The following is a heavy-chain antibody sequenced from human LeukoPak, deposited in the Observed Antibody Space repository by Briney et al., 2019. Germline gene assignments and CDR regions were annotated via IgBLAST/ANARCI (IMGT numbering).Heavy chain of an antibody. CDR1: GVSISSNH. D-gene: IGHD4-11*01. Sequence: SETLSLTCTVSGVSISSNHWSWIRQPPGKGLEWNGLEWIGYIHANGDTNYNPSLNRRVTMSLDSSRRHLSLNLSSLTAADTAVYFCAGYDHSNYLAYWGQGILVTVSS. V-gene: IGHV4-4*08. J-gene: IGHJ4*02. CDR2: IHANGDT. CDR3: AGYDHSNYLAY.